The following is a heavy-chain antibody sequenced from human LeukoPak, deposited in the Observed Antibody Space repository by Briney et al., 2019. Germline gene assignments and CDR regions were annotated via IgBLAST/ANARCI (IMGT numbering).Heavy chain of an antibody. V-gene: IGHV4-4*07. J-gene: IGHJ2*01. Sequence: SETLSLTCTVSGGSIRSYYWSWIRQPAGKGLGWIGRIYTSGSTYYNPALKSRVTMSVDTSKNQFSLKLSSVTAADTAVYYCAREPENEYYYDSSGYYLLNWYFDLWGRGTLVTVSS. CDR2: IYTSGST. D-gene: IGHD3-22*01. CDR1: GGSIRSYY. CDR3: AREPENEYYYDSSGYYLLNWYFDL.